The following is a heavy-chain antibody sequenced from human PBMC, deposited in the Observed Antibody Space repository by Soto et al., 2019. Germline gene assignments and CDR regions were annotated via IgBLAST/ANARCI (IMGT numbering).Heavy chain of an antibody. CDR3: ADTDLTHTYYYYYYMDV. D-gene: IGHD3-3*01. CDR2: IYWDDDK. CDR1: GFSLSTSGVG. V-gene: IGHV2-5*02. Sequence: GPTLVNLTQTLTLTCTFSGFSLSTSGVGVGWIRQPPGKALEWLALIYWDDDKRYSPSLKSRLTITKDTSKNQVVLTMTNMDPVDTATYYCADTDLTHTYYYYYYMDVWGKGSTVTVSS. J-gene: IGHJ6*03.